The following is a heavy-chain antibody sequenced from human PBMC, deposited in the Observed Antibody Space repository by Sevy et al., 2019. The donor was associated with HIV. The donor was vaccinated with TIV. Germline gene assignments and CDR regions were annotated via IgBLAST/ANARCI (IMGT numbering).Heavy chain of an antibody. V-gene: IGHV3-21*01. CDR1: GFTFISFT. D-gene: IGHD3-16*01. CDR2: ISNSPSYI. CDR3: ARRGGLTDEGFDI. J-gene: IGHJ3*02. Sequence: GGFLRLSCAASGFTFISFTMNWVRQAPGKGLEWISSISNSPSYIYYADSVKGRFTISRDNAKNAPYLQMDSLRVEDADGYYCARRGGLTDEGFDIWGQGTMVTVSS.